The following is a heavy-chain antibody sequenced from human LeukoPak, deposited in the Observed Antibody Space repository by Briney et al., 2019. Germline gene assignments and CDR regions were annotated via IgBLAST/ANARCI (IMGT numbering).Heavy chain of an antibody. Sequence: GASVKVSCKASGYIFTDYYMHWVRQAPGQELGWMGRINPNSGGTNYAQKFQGRVTMTRDTSISTAYTELSSLRSEDTAVYYCASGVAAASLLYYYYYYMDVWGKGTTVTVSS. J-gene: IGHJ6*03. D-gene: IGHD6-13*01. V-gene: IGHV1/OR15-1*01. CDR2: INPNSGGT. CDR1: GYIFTDYY. CDR3: ASGVAAASLLYYYYYYMDV.